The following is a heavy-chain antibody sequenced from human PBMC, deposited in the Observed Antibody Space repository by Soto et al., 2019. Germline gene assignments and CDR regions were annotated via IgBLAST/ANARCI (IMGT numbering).Heavy chain of an antibody. J-gene: IGHJ3*02. V-gene: IGHV6-1*01. Sequence: PSQTLSLTCAISGDSVSSNSAAWNWIRQSPSRGLEWLGRTYYRSKWYNDYAVSVKSRITINPDTSKNQSSLQLNSVTPEDTAVYYCARDQFYRSGWYNPDALDIWGQGTMVTVSS. CDR3: ARDQFYRSGWYNPDALDI. D-gene: IGHD6-19*01. CDR1: GDSVSSNSAA. CDR2: TYYRSKWYN.